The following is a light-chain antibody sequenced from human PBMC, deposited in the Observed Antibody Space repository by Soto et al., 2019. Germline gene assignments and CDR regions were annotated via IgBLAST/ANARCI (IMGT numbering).Light chain of an antibody. CDR3: CSYAGSSTFF. V-gene: IGLV2-23*03. CDR1: SSDVGSYDV. CDR2: GGS. J-gene: IGLJ2*01. Sequence: QSALTQPASVSGSPGQSITISCTGTSSDVGSYDVVSWYQQHPGKAPKLMIYGGSKRPSGVSTRFSGSKSGNTASLTISGLQAEDEADYYCCSYAGSSTFFFGGGTKLTVL.